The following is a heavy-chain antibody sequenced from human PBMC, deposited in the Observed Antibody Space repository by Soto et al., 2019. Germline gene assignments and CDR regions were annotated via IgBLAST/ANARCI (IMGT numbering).Heavy chain of an antibody. V-gene: IGHV6-1*01. D-gene: IGHD6-13*01. Sequence: SQTLSLTCAISGDSVFTNSAAWNWIRQSPSRGLEWLGRTYYRSKWYNDYALSVKSRITINPDTSKNQFSLQLDSVTPEDTAVYYCARDMAAAGYYFGYWGQRTLVTVSS. CDR2: TYYRSKWYN. CDR1: GDSVFTNSAA. J-gene: IGHJ4*02. CDR3: ARDMAAAGYYFGY.